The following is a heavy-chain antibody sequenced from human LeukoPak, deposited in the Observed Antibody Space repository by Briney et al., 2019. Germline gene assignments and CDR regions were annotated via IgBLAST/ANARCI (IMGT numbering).Heavy chain of an antibody. V-gene: IGHV3-23*01. CDR1: GFTFISYA. Sequence: GGSLRLPCPAPGFTFISYAMSWVRQPPGKGREGISGFSGSGGSTYYADSVKGRFTISRDNSKNTLYLQMNSLTADDTAVYYCARLTGPQWLLLPFWFDSWGRGTLVTVSS. J-gene: IGHJ5*01. CDR3: ARLTGPQWLLLPFWFDS. CDR2: FSGSGGST. D-gene: IGHD3-22*01.